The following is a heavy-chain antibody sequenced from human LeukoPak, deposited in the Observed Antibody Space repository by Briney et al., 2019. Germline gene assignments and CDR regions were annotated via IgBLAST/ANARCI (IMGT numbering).Heavy chain of an antibody. CDR1: GGSISSSSFY. CDR2: IYYSGST. D-gene: IGHD3-3*01. V-gene: IGHV4-61*05. J-gene: IGHJ5*02. CDR3: ARQITIFGVVRIGWFDP. Sequence: PSETLSLTCTVSGGSISSSSFYWGWIRQPPGKGLEWIGYIYYSGSTNYNPSLKSRVTISVDTSKNQFSLKLSSVTAADTAVYYCARQITIFGVVRIGWFDPWGQGTLVTVSS.